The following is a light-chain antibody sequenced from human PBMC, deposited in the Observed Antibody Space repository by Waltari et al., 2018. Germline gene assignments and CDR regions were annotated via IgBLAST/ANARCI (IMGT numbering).Light chain of an antibody. CDR1: QSVHNY. CDR2: DVS. V-gene: IGKV3-11*01. J-gene: IGKJ4*01. Sequence: DIVLTQSPAILSLSPGERASLSCRASQSVHNYLAWYQQKPVQAPRLLIYDVSNSATDIPARFSGSGFATDFTLTISSLEPEDFAVYYCQQRRAWPLTFGGGTKVEIK. CDR3: QQRRAWPLT.